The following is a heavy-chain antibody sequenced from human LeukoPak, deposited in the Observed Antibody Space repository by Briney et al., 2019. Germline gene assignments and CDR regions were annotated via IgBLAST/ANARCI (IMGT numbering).Heavy chain of an antibody. J-gene: IGHJ3*02. V-gene: IGHV1-69*13. Sequence: SVKVSCKAPGGTFSSYAISWVRQAPGQGLEWMGGIIPIFGTANYAQKFQGRVTITADESTSTAYMELSSLRSEDTAVYYCARGGGYYDSSGYYRSNAFDIWGQGTMVTVSS. CDR1: GGTFSSYA. CDR2: IIPIFGTA. CDR3: ARGGGYYDSSGYYRSNAFDI. D-gene: IGHD3-22*01.